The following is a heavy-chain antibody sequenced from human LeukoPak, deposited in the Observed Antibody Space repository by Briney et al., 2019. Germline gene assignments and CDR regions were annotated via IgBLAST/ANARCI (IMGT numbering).Heavy chain of an antibody. J-gene: IGHJ4*02. CDR1: GFTFSNYE. V-gene: IGHV3-48*03. CDR3: VKRSSISSGYFDF. D-gene: IGHD3-22*01. CDR2: ISSSGSTI. Sequence: GGSLRLSCAASGFTFSNYEMNWVRQAPGKGLEWVSYISSSGSTIYYADSVKGRFTISRDNAKKSLYLQMYSLRAEDTAVYYCVKRSSISSGYFDFWGRGTLVTVSS.